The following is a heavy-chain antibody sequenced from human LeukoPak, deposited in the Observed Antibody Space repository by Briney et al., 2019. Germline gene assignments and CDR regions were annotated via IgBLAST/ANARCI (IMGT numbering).Heavy chain of an antibody. V-gene: IGHV3-66*01. CDR3: ARDLVQVRFMDV. D-gene: IGHD4-17*01. CDR1: GFTVSSNY. CDR2: IYSDGSA. Sequence: PGGSLRLSCAASGFTVSSNYMSWVRQAPGKGLEWVSLIYSDGSAYYADSVKGRFTISRDNSKNTLYLQMNSLRVEDTAVYYCARDLVQVRFMDVWGQGTTVTVSS. J-gene: IGHJ6*02.